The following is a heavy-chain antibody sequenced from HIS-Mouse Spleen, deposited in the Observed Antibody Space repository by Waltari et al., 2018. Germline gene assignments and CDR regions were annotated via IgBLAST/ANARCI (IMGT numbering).Heavy chain of an antibody. Sequence: QVQLQESGPGLVKPSQTLSLTCTVSGGSISSGDYYWSWIRQPPGKGLEWIGYIYYRGSTYSNPSLKRRVTISVDTSKNQFSLKLSSVTAADTAVYYCARGAPYCSGGSCYPKYYFDYWGQGTLVTVSS. CDR1: GGSISSGDYY. D-gene: IGHD2-15*01. V-gene: IGHV4-30-4*01. CDR3: ARGAPYCSGGSCYPKYYFDY. CDR2: IYYRGST. J-gene: IGHJ4*02.